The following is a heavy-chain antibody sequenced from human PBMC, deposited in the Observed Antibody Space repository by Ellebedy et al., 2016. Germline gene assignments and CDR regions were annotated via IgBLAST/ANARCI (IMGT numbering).Heavy chain of an antibody. CDR2: VVGSGERT. D-gene: IGHD3-10*01. Sequence: GESLKISCAASGFTFSSHAVSWVRQAPGKGPEWVSAVVGSGERTFYADSVKGRFTISRDNSKNRLYLQMSSLKVEDTATYYCANVGGSGTYYNGYWGQGTLVTVSS. J-gene: IGHJ4*02. V-gene: IGHV3-23*01. CDR3: ANVGGSGTYYNGY. CDR1: GFTFSSHA.